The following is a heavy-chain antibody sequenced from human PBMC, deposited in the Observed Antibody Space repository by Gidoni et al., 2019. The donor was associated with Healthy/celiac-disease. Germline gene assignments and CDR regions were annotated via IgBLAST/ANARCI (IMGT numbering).Heavy chain of an antibody. V-gene: IGHV4-4*02. Sequence: QVQLQEPGPGLVTPSGTLPLPCAVSGGSISSSNWWSWVRQPPGKGLAWIGEIYHSGSTNYNPSLKSRVTISVDKSKNQFSLKLSSVTAADTAVYYCARTVEGIAAAGLDYWGQGTLVTVSS. CDR2: IYHSGST. CDR1: GGSISSSNW. D-gene: IGHD6-13*01. J-gene: IGHJ4*02. CDR3: ARTVEGIAAAGLDY.